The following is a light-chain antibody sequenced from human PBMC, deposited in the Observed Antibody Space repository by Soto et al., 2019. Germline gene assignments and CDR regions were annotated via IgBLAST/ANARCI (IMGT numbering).Light chain of an antibody. CDR1: QSVLYSSNNKNY. Sequence: DIVMTQSPDSLSVSLGERATINCKSSQSVLYSSNNKNYLAWYQQKPGQPPKLLIYWASTRESGVPDRFSGSGSGTDFTLTISRLEPEDFAVYYCQQYGSSHFGQGTRLEIK. CDR2: WAS. J-gene: IGKJ5*01. V-gene: IGKV4-1*01. CDR3: QQYGSSH.